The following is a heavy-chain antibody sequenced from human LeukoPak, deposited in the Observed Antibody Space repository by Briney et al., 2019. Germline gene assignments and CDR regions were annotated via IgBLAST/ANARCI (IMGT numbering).Heavy chain of an antibody. Sequence: GGSLRLSCAASGFTFSSYWMSWVRQAPGKGLEWVANIKQDGSEKYYVDSVKGRFTISRDNAKNSLYLQMNSLRAEDTAVYYCARVVEVATTCLDYWGQGTLVTVSS. CDR1: GFTFSSYW. CDR3: ARVVEVATTCLDY. CDR2: IKQDGSEK. D-gene: IGHD5-24*01. V-gene: IGHV3-7*01. J-gene: IGHJ4*02.